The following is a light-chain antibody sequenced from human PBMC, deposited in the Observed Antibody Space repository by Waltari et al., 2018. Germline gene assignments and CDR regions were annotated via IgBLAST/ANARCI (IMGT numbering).Light chain of an antibody. V-gene: IGLV1-44*01. J-gene: IGLJ2*01. CDR2: NNF. Sequence: QSVLTQPPSASGTPGQTVTISCSGGDSNVGSNTVNWYQQLPGTAPKPLVYNNFQRPSGVPDRFSGSKSGTSASLAILGVRSEDESDYYCATWDDSLNGPVFGGGTKVTVL. CDR1: DSNVGSNT. CDR3: ATWDDSLNGPV.